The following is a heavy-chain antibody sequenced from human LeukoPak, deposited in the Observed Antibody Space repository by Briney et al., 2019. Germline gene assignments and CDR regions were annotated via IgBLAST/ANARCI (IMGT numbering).Heavy chain of an antibody. CDR3: ARELRRGGKQLGDYFDY. CDR1: GYTFTGYY. Sequence: VASVKVSCKASGYTFTGYYIHWVRQAPGQGLEWMGIINPSGGSTDYTQKFQGRVTMTRDTSTSTVYMELSSLRSEDTAVYYCARELRRGGKQLGDYFDYWGQGTLVTVSS. D-gene: IGHD1-1*01. V-gene: IGHV1-46*01. J-gene: IGHJ4*02. CDR2: INPSGGST.